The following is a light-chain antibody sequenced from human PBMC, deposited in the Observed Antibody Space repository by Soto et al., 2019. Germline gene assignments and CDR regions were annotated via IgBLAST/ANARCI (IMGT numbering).Light chain of an antibody. Sequence: EIVLTQSPGTLSLSPGERATLSCRANQSISHYLAWYQQKPGQSPRLLIYGAASRAIGIPDRFNGSGSETTFTLTISRLQPEVFALYYCQQYNGSPFTFGPATTVHIQ. CDR1: QSISHY. V-gene: IGKV3-20*01. CDR2: GAA. J-gene: IGKJ3*01. CDR3: QQYNGSPFT.